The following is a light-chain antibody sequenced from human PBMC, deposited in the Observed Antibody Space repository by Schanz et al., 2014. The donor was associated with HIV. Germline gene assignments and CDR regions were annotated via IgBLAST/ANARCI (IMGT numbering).Light chain of an antibody. CDR3: QQYDTYSRT. CDR2: GAS. J-gene: IGKJ1*01. CDR1: QTIDNH. Sequence: DIQMTQSPSSLSASVGDRVTITCRASQTIDNHLNWYQQKPGTAPKVLISGASSLQTGVPSRFSGSRSGTVFTLTISSLQPDDFATYYRQQYDTYSRTFGQGTKVEIK. V-gene: IGKV1-39*01.